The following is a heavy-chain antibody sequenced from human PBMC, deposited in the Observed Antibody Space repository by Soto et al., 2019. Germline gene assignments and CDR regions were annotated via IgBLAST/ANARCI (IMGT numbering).Heavy chain of an antibody. J-gene: IGHJ3*02. V-gene: IGHV3-7*05. D-gene: IGHD3-22*01. CDR3: ARDVSPGSSPYYLEAFDI. CDR2: IKQDETKK. Sequence: EVQLVESGGGLVQPGESLRLSCAASGFTFSDYWMTWVRQAPGKGLEWVANIKQDETKKSYLDSVRGRFTISRDNARNSLYLKMDSLRAEDTALYFCARDVSPGSSPYYLEAFDIWGLGTMVTVSS. CDR1: GFTFSDYW.